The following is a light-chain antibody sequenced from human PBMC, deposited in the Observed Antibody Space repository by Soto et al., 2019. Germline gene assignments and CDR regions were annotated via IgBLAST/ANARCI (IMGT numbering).Light chain of an antibody. V-gene: IGLV2-23*01. Sequence: QSALTQPASVSGSPGQSITISCTGTSSDVSWYQHHPGKAPKVMIYEGSKRPSGVSDRFSGSNSGNTASLTISGLQAEDEADYYCCSSAHSNTLYVFGSGTKLTVL. CDR2: EGS. CDR1: SSDV. CDR3: CSSAHSNTLYV. J-gene: IGLJ1*01.